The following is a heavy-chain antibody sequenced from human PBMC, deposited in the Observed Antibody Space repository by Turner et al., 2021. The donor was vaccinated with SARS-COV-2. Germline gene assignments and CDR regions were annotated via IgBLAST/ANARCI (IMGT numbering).Heavy chain of an antibody. CDR3: ERQSEWELLGVLDAFDI. CDR1: DGSISSSTYY. J-gene: IGHJ3*02. V-gene: IGHV4-39*01. CDR2: IYYSGST. Sequence: QLQLQGSSPGLVKPSEALSLTCTVYDGSISSSTYYWGWFRQPPRKGQEWIGRIYYSGSTYYNASLKSRVTISGDTSKTQCSLKLSYVTAADTAVYYCERQSEWELLGVLDAFDIWGQGTMVTVSS. D-gene: IGHD1-26*01.